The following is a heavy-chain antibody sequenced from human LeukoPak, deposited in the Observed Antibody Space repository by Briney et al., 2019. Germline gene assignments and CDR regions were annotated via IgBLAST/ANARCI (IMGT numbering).Heavy chain of an antibody. CDR2: IYSGGST. Sequence: GGSLRLSCAASGFSVSGNYMTWVRQAPGKGLECVSVIYSGGSTYYADSVEGRFTISRDNSKNTLYLHMNSLRAEDTAVYYCAGCRWNYHYFEHWGQGTLVTVSS. J-gene: IGHJ4*02. CDR1: GFSVSGNY. CDR3: AGCRWNYHYFEH. D-gene: IGHD1-7*01. V-gene: IGHV3-66*01.